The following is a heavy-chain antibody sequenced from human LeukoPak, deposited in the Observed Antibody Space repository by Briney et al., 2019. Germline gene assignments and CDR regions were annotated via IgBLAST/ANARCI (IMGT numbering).Heavy chain of an antibody. D-gene: IGHD1-26*01. Sequence: GGSLRLSCVASGFTFSRYVTNWVRQAPGKGLEWVSGISTSGGSTDYEDSVKGRFTISRDNSKNTLYLQMNSLRAEDTAVYYCAKKESGSYPFDYWGQGTLVTVSS. V-gene: IGHV3-23*01. CDR2: ISTSGGST. CDR1: GFTFSRYV. CDR3: AKKESGSYPFDY. J-gene: IGHJ4*02.